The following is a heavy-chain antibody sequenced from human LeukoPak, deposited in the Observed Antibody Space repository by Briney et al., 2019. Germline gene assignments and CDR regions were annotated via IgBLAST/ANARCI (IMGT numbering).Heavy chain of an antibody. CDR3: ARLKDSFDAFDI. CDR1: GCSISSSSYY. CDR2: IYYSGST. V-gene: IGHV4-39*01. J-gene: IGHJ3*02. D-gene: IGHD2-15*01. Sequence: SETLSLTCTVSGCSISSSSYYWGWIRQPPGKGLEWIGSIYYSGSTYYNPSLKSRVTISVDTSKNQFSLKLSSVTAADTAVYYCARLKDSFDAFDIWGHGTMVTVSS.